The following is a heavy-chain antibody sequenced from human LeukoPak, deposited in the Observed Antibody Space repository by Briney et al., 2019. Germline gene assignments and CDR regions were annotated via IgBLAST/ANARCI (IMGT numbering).Heavy chain of an antibody. CDR1: GGSFSGYY. D-gene: IGHD6-19*01. V-gene: IGHV4-34*01. J-gene: IGHJ4*02. CDR2: INHSGST. Sequence: PSETLSLTCAVYGGSFSGYYWSWIRQPPGKGLEWIGEINHSGSTNYNPSLKSRVTISVDTSKNQFSLKLSSVTAADTAVYYCARGISARAVAVGVDYWGQGTLVTVSS. CDR3: ARGISARAVAVGVDY.